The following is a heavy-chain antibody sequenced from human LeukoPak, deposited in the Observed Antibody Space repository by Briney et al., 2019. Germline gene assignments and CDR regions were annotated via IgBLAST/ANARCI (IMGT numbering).Heavy chain of an antibody. CDR3: MREWSGYNAFDI. Sequence: ASVKVSCKASGYTFTDYYMHWVRQAPGQGLEWMGWINPYSGGTNYPQKFQGRVTMTRDTSISTVYMELRRLKSDDTAIYYCMREWSGYNAFDIWGQGTMVTVSS. CDR2: INPYSGGT. J-gene: IGHJ3*02. CDR1: GYTFTDYY. D-gene: IGHD3-3*01. V-gene: IGHV1-2*02.